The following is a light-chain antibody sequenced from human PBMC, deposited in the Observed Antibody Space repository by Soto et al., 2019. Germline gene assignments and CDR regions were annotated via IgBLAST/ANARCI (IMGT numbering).Light chain of an antibody. CDR2: EVN. V-gene: IGLV2-14*03. CDR1: SSDVGGFNY. J-gene: IGLJ2*01. Sequence: QSALTQPASVSGSPGQSITISCTGTSSDVGGFNYVSWYQQYPGKAPKLILYEVNNRPSGVSNRFSGSKSGTTASLTISGLQAEDEGDYYCSSYTTCDALVVFGGGTKVTVL. CDR3: SSYTTCDALVV.